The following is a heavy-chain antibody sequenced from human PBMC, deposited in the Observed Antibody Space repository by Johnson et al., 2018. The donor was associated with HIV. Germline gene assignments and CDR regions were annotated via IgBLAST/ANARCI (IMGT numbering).Heavy chain of an antibody. J-gene: IGHJ3*02. V-gene: IGHV3-30-3*01. CDR3: ASYYVWGTYRYTFDAFEN. D-gene: IGHD3-16*02. CDR1: GFSFSSYA. CDR2: ISYDGSNK. Sequence: QVQLVESGGGVVQAGRSLRLSCAASGFSFSSYALHWVRQAPGTGLEWVAFISYDGSNKYYADSVKGRFTISGDNSKNTLSLQMNSRKTEDKAIFYCASYYVWGTYRYTFDAFENWGQGTMVTVSS.